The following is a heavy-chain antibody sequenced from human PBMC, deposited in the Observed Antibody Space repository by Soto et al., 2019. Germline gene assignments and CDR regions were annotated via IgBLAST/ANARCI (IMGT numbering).Heavy chain of an antibody. V-gene: IGHV3-21*01. J-gene: IGHJ6*02. Sequence: GGSLRLSCAASGFTFSSYSMNWVRQAPGKGLEWVSSISSSSSYIYYADSVKGRFTISRDNAKNSLYLQMNSLRAEDTAVYYCARKGSRRFLERSYGMDVWGQGTTVTVSS. CDR3: ARKGSRRFLERSYGMDV. D-gene: IGHD3-3*01. CDR1: GFTFSSYS. CDR2: ISSSSSYI.